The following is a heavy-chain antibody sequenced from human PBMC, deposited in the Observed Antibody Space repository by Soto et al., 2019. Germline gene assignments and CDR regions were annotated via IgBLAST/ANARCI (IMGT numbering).Heavy chain of an antibody. CDR3: AHRRDGGNSFDY. Sequence: QITLKESGPTLVKPTQTLTLTCTFSGFSLSTSGVGVGWIRQPPGKALEWLALIYWDDDKRYSPSLKSRLTITKDTSKNQVVHTMTNIDPVDTATYYCAHRRDGGNSFDYWGQGTLVTVSS. J-gene: IGHJ4*02. D-gene: IGHD2-15*01. CDR2: IYWDDDK. V-gene: IGHV2-5*02. CDR1: GFSLSTSGVG.